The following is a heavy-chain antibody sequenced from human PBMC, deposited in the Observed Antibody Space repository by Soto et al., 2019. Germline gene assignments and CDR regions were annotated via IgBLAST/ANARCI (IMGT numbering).Heavy chain of an antibody. D-gene: IGHD2-2*01. CDR3: TRSPVVVVPAAMGGYYYYMDV. Sequence: EVQLVESGGGLVQPGGSLKLSCAASGFTFSGSAMHWVRQASGKGLEWVGRIRTKANGYATAYAASAKGRFTISRADSKNTAYLQMNSLKTEDTDVYYCTRSPVVVVPAAMGGYYYYMDVWCEGTTVTVSS. CDR2: IRTKANGYAT. CDR1: GFTFSGSA. V-gene: IGHV3-73*01. J-gene: IGHJ6*03.